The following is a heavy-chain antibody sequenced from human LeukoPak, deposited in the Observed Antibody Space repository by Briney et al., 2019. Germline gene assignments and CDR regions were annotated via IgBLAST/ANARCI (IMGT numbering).Heavy chain of an antibody. CDR2: ISSSSYI. D-gene: IGHD3-3*01. CDR1: GFTFSSYS. CDR3: ARDDCWSGELAY. J-gene: IGHJ4*02. V-gene: IGHV3-21*01. Sequence: GGALRLACAASGFTFSSYSRTWVRQAPGKGLEWVSSISSSSYIYYADSVKGRFTISRDNAKNSVYLKMNSLRAEDTAVYSCARDDCWSGELAYWGQGTLVTVSS.